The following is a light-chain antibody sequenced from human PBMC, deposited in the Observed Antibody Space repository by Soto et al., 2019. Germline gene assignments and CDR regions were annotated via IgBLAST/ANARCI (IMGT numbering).Light chain of an antibody. J-gene: IGKJ1*01. CDR3: LKYNSAPCT. CDR2: AAS. CDR1: QGISNY. Sequence: DTQMTQSPSSLSAFVGQKVTITCPASQGISNYLAWHQQKAGQPPKLLIYAASTMQSGVHSQFSGSGSGTEFTLVYSSLQPEEVETDYCLKYNSAPCTVGEGNKVEV. V-gene: IGKV1-27*01.